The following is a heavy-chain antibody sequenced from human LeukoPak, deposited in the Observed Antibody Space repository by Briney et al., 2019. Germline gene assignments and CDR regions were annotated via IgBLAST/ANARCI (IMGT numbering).Heavy chain of an antibody. D-gene: IGHD5-24*01. CDR1: GFTFSSYA. Sequence: AGSLRLSCAASGFTFSSYAMSWVRQAPGKGLEWVSTISGSGDNTYFADSVKGRFTISRDNFKNTLYLQMNSLRAEDTAVYYCAKRRDGYNALDVWGKGTTVTVSS. CDR3: AKRRDGYNALDV. J-gene: IGHJ6*04. CDR2: ISGSGDNT. V-gene: IGHV3-23*01.